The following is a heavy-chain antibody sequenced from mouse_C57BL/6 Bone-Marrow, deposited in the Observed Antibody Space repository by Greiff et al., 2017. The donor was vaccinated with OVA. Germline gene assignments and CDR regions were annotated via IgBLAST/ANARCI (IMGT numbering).Heavy chain of an antibody. CDR2: IDPSDSYT. D-gene: IGHD1-1*01. V-gene: IGHV1-69*01. CDR1: GYTFTSYW. CDR3: ARSSSFDY. J-gene: IGHJ2*01. Sequence: QVQLKQSGAELVMPGASVKLSCKASGYTFTSYWMHWVKQRPGQGLEWIGEIDPSDSYTNYNQKFKGKSTLTVDKSSSTAYMQLSSLTSEDSAVYYCARSSSFDYWGQGTTLTVSS.